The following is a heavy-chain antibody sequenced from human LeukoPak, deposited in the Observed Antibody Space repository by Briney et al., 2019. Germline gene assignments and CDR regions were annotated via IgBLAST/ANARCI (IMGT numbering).Heavy chain of an antibody. Sequence: KSSETLSLTCAVYGGSFCGYYWSWIRQPPGKGLEWIGEINHSGSTNYNPSLKSRVTISVDTSKNQFSLKLSSVTAADTAVYYCARTYSYGYTEAFDIWGQGTTVTVSS. J-gene: IGHJ3*02. D-gene: IGHD5-18*01. CDR1: GGSFCGYY. CDR3: ARTYSYGYTEAFDI. V-gene: IGHV4-34*01. CDR2: INHSGST.